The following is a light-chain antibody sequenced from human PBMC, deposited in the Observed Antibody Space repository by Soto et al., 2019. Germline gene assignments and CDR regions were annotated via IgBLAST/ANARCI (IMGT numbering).Light chain of an antibody. V-gene: IGKV3-20*01. Sequence: EIVMTQSPVTLSVSPGERATLSCRASQSVGSDLAWYQQKPGQAPRLLIHDASKRATGIPDRFSGSGSGTDFTLTVSRLEPEDFAVYYCQQYGSSPITFGQGTQLEIK. J-gene: IGKJ5*01. CDR1: QSVGSD. CDR2: DAS. CDR3: QQYGSSPIT.